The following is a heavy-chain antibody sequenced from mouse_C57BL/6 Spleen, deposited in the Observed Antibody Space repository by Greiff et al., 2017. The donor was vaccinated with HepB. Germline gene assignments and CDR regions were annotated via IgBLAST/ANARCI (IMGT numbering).Heavy chain of an antibody. CDR3: TYYGSSYYYFDY. J-gene: IGHJ2*01. CDR1: GFNIKDDY. CDR2: IDPENGDT. D-gene: IGHD1-1*01. V-gene: IGHV14-4*01. Sequence: VQLKESGAELVRPGASVKLSCTASGFNIKDDYMHWVKQRPEQGLEWIGWIDPENGDTEYASKFQGKATITADTSSNTAYLQLSSLTSEDTAVYYCTYYGSSYYYFDYWGQGTTLTVSS.